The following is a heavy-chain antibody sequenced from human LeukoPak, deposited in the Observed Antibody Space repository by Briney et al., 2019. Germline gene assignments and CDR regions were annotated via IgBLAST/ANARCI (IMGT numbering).Heavy chain of an antibody. CDR2: IIPILGIA. Sequence: SVKVSCKASGGTFSSYAISWVRQAPGQGLEWMGRIIPILGIANYAQKFQGRVTITADKSTSTAYMELSNLRSEDTAVYYCARRLHYGNDYYYYGMDVWGQGTTVTVSS. J-gene: IGHJ6*02. CDR3: ARRLHYGNDYYYYGMDV. D-gene: IGHD3-10*01. CDR1: GGTFSSYA. V-gene: IGHV1-69*04.